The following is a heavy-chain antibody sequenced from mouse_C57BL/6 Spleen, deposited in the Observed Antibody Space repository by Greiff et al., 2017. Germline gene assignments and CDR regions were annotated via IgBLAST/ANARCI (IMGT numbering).Heavy chain of an antibody. CDR3: ARLYGSSHWYFDV. Sequence: DVHLVESGGGLVKPGGSLKLSCAASGFTFSDYGMHWVRQAPEKGLEWVAYISSGSSTIYYADTVKGRFTISRDNAKNTLFLQMTSLRSEDTAMYYCARLYGSSHWYFDVWGTGTTVTVSS. J-gene: IGHJ1*03. CDR2: ISSGSSTI. D-gene: IGHD1-1*01. V-gene: IGHV5-17*01. CDR1: GFTFSDYG.